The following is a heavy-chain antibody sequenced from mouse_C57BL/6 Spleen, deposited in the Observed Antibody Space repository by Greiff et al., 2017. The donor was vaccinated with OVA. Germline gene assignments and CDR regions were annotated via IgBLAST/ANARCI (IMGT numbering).Heavy chain of an antibody. J-gene: IGHJ3*01. Sequence: EVKLQQSGPVLVKPGASVKMSCKASGYTFTDYYMNWVKQSHGKSLEWIGVFNPYNGGTSYNQKFKGKATLTVDKSSSTAYMELNSLTSEDSAVYYCARDSSGYWFAYWGQGTLVTVSA. CDR1: GYTFTDYY. D-gene: IGHD3-2*02. V-gene: IGHV1-19*01. CDR2: FNPYNGGT. CDR3: ARDSSGYWFAY.